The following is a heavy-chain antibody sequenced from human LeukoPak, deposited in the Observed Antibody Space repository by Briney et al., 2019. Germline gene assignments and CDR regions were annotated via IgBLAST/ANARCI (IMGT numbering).Heavy chain of an antibody. D-gene: IGHD2-21*02. Sequence: PSETLSLTCTVSGGSVSISSYYWGWIRQPPGKGLEWIGSIYYSGSTYYNPSLKSRVTISVDTSKNQFSLKLSSVTAADTAVYYCARDPPYCGGDCYEGDAFDIWGQGTMVTVSS. CDR3: ARDPPYCGGDCYEGDAFDI. CDR2: IYYSGST. CDR1: GGSVSISSYY. J-gene: IGHJ3*02. V-gene: IGHV4-39*07.